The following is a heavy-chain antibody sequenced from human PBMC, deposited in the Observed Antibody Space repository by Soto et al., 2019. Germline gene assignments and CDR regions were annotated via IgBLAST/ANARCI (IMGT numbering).Heavy chain of an antibody. Sequence: ASVKVSCKASGYTFTSYDINWVRQATGQGLEWTGWMNPNSGNTGYAQKFQGRVTMTRNTSISTAYMELSSLRSEDTAVYYCARSPAGYVGAFDIWGQGTMVTVSS. CDR1: GYTFTSYD. V-gene: IGHV1-8*01. J-gene: IGHJ3*02. CDR2: MNPNSGNT. CDR3: ARSPAGYVGAFDI. D-gene: IGHD3-16*01.